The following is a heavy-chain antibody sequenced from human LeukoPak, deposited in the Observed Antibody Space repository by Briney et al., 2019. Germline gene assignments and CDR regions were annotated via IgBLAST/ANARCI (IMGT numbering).Heavy chain of an antibody. CDR2: ISWDGYST. J-gene: IGHJ6*04. CDR1: GFTFDDYA. D-gene: IGHD3-10*01. CDR3: AKVFYGSGSYGTNYYGMDV. V-gene: IGHV3-43D*04. Sequence: GSLRLSCAASGFTFDDYAMHWVRQTPGKGLEWVSLISWDGYSTYYADSAKGRFTISRDNSKNSLYLQMNSLRAEDTALYYCAKVFYGSGSYGTNYYGMDVWGKGTTVTVSS.